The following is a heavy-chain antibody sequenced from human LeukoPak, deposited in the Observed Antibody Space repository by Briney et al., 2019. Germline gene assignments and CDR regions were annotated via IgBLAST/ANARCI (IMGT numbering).Heavy chain of an antibody. CDR2: ISYDGSNK. CDR3: AKDQPLSPWAYYFDY. Sequence: GGSLRLSCAASGFTFSSYGMHWVRQAPGKGLEWVAVISYDGSNKYYADSVKGRFTISRDNSKNTLYLQMNSLRAEDTAVYYCAKDQPLSPWAYYFDYWGQGTLVTVSS. D-gene: IGHD3-16*01. J-gene: IGHJ4*02. V-gene: IGHV3-30*18. CDR1: GFTFSSYG.